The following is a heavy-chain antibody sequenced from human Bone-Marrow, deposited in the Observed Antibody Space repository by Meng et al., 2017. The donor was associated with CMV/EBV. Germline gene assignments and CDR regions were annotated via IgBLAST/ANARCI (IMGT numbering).Heavy chain of an antibody. V-gene: IGHV3-30-3*01. CDR2: ISYDGSNK. J-gene: IGHJ6*02. D-gene: IGHD6-19*01. CDR1: GFNFSIYA. CDR3: AKDRAYSSGWYLFHGMDV. Sequence: GESLKISCAASGFNFSIYAMHWVRQAPGEGPEWVAVISYDGSNKYYADSVKGRFTISRDNSKNTLYLQINSLRSEDTAVYYCAKDRAYSSGWYLFHGMDVWGQGTTVTVSS.